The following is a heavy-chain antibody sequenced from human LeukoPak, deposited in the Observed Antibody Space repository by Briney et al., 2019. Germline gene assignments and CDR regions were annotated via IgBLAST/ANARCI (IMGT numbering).Heavy chain of an antibody. CDR1: GFTFSSYA. V-gene: IGHV3-64D*09. CDR3: VRSHDIVGATYFDC. D-gene: IGHD1-26*01. CDR2: ITSNGGTT. J-gene: IGHJ4*02. Sequence: GGSLRLSCSASGFTFSSYAVHWVRQAPGQGLEYISSITSNGGTTYYTDSVKGRFTISRDNSKDTLYLQMSSLRAEDTAVYYCVRSHDIVGATYFDCWGQGTLVTVSS.